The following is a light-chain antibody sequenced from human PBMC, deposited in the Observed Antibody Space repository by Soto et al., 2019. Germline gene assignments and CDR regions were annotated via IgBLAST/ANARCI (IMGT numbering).Light chain of an antibody. CDR3: QQSYSTPT. J-gene: IGKJ1*01. V-gene: IGKV1-39*01. CDR1: QSIRNF. CDR2: AAS. Sequence: DIQMTQSPSSLSASVGDRVTITCRASQSIRNFLNWYQQKPGKAPKVLIYAASSLQSGVPSRFSGSGSGTDFPPTISSLQPEYSATYYCQQSYSTPTFGKGTKVEVQ.